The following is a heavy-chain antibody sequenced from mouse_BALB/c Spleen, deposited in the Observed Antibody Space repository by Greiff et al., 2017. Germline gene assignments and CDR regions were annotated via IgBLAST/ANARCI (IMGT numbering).Heavy chain of an antibody. Sequence: VQLQQSGAELARPGASVKLSCKASGYTFTDYYINWVKQRTGQGLEWIGEIYPGSGNTYYNEKFKGKATLTADKSSSTAYMQLSSLTSEDSAVYFCARGYYGSSPAWFAYWGQGTLVTVSA. CDR3: ARGYYGSSPAWFAY. CDR1: GYTFTDYY. J-gene: IGHJ3*01. CDR2: IYPGSGNT. V-gene: IGHV1-77*01. D-gene: IGHD1-1*01.